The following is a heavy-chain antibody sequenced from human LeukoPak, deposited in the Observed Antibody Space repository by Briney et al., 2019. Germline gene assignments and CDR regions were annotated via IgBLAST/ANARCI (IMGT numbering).Heavy chain of an antibody. CDR1: GFTFNGYA. V-gene: IGHV3-30*03. CDR3: VRDRAPWGGALGGAKGMDV. CDR2: ISYEGSVT. J-gene: IGHJ6*04. Sequence: SGGSLRLSCAVSGFTFNGYAMSWVRQAPGQGLEWAAVISYEGSVTYYADSVKGRFTISRDNSKNTLDLQMNSLRVEDTAVYYCVRDRAPWGGALGGAKGMDVWGEGTTVTVSS. D-gene: IGHD3-10*01.